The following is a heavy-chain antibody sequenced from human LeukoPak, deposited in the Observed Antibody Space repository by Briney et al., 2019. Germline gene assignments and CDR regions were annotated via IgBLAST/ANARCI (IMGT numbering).Heavy chain of an antibody. Sequence: GGTLRLSCAASGFTVSSNYMSWVRQAPGKGLEWVSVIYSGGSTYYADSVKGRFTISRDNSKNTLYLQMNSLRAEDTAVYYCAVLGYCSCTSCYTGYFQHGGQGTLVTVSS. CDR1: GFTVSSNY. CDR3: AVLGYCSCTSCYTGYFQH. CDR2: IYSGGST. J-gene: IGHJ1*01. V-gene: IGHV3-66*02. D-gene: IGHD2-2*02.